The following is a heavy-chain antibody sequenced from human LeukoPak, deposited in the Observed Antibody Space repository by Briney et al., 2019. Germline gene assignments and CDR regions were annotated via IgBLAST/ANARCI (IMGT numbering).Heavy chain of an antibody. CDR1: GYTLTELS. D-gene: IGHD3-9*01. Sequence: ASVKVSCKVSGYTLTELSMHWVRQAPGKGLEWMGGFDPEDGETIYAHNFRDSVTMTEDTSTGTAYLELTSLRSEDTAVYYCATDLRDSDILPGYTNFDYWGQGTLVTVSS. J-gene: IGHJ4*02. CDR3: ATDLRDSDILPGYTNFDY. V-gene: IGHV1-24*01. CDR2: FDPEDGET.